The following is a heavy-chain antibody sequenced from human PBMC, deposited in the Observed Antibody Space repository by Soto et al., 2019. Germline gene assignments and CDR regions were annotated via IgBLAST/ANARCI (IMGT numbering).Heavy chain of an antibody. Sequence: SETLSLTCAVYGGSFSGYYWSWIHQPPGKGLEWIGEINHSGSTNYNPSLKSRVTISVDTSKNQFSLKLSSVTAADTAVYYCARGGNVGEYDFWSGYYFSFDYWGQGTLVTVSS. CDR3: ARGGNVGEYDFWSGYYFSFDY. CDR1: GGSFSGYY. CDR2: INHSGST. J-gene: IGHJ4*02. V-gene: IGHV4-34*01. D-gene: IGHD3-3*01.